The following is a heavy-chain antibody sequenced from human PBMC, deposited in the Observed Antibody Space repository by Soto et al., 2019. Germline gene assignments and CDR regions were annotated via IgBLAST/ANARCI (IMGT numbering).Heavy chain of an antibody. Sequence: QVQLVQSGAEVRKPGASVKLSCKTSGYTFLNYAIHWVRQAPGQGLEWMGWVNPSNGYTRYSENFQARLSLTRYTSANTADMELTSRRSEDTAVYYCARRLSAFDGWGQGTVVTVSS. V-gene: IGHV1-3*01. CDR2: VNPSNGYT. CDR3: ARRLSAFDG. CDR1: GYTFLNYA. J-gene: IGHJ3*01.